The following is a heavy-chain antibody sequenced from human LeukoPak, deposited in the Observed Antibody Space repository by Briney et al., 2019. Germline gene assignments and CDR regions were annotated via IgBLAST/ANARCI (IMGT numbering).Heavy chain of an antibody. V-gene: IGHV4-59*01. CDR2: IYYSGST. D-gene: IGHD2-15*01. J-gene: IGHJ5*02. Sequence: SETLSLTCTVSGGSISSYYWSWIRQPPGKGLEWIGYIYYSGSTNYNPSLKSRVTISVDTSKNQFSLKLSSVTAADTAVYYCARDGGYCSGGSCYSSGLPNWFDPRGQGTLVTVSS. CDR3: ARDGGYCSGGSCYSSGLPNWFDP. CDR1: GGSISSYY.